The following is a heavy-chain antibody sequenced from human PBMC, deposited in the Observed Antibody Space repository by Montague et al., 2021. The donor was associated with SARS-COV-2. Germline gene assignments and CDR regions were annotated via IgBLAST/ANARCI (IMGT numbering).Heavy chain of an antibody. V-gene: IGHV3-33*08. CDR3: AREYDILTGYYFDY. J-gene: IGHJ4*02. D-gene: IGHD3-9*01. CDR1: GFTVSSNY. CDR2: IWYDGSNK. Sequence: SLRLSCAASGFTVSSNYMSWVRQAPGKGLEWVAVIWYDGSNKYYTDSVKGRFTISRDNSKNTLYLQMNSLRAEDTAVYYCAREYDILTGYYFDYWGQGTLVTVSS.